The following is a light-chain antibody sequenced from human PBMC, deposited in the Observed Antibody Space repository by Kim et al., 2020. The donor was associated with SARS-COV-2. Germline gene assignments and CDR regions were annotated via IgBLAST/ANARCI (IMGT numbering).Light chain of an antibody. Sequence: LTQPHSVSESPGKTVTISCTRSSGSIDDNYVQWYQQRPGGVPTTVIYEDDQRPSGVSDRFSGSIDDSSNSASLTIPGLRTEDEADYYCRSYNRDNVLFGGGTQLTVL. V-gene: IGLV6-57*04. CDR2: EDD. CDR3: RSYNRDNVL. CDR1: SGSIDDNY. J-gene: IGLJ2*01.